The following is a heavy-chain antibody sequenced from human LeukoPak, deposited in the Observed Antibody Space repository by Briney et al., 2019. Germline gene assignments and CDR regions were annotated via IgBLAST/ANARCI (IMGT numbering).Heavy chain of an antibody. CDR1: GGSLNNFP. Sequence: SVKVSCKASGGSLNNFPIDWVRQAPGQGLEWMGGIIPTLGTSNYAPKFNGRVTITADESTGTVFMELSSLESEDTAIYYCARENRGRAYYYFDLWGRGTLVTVSS. CDR3: ARENRGRAYYYFDL. J-gene: IGHJ2*01. D-gene: IGHD2-8*01. CDR2: IIPTLGTS. V-gene: IGHV1-69*13.